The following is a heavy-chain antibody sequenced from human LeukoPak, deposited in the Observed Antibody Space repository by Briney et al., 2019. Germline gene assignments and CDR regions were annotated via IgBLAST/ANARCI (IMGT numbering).Heavy chain of an antibody. J-gene: IGHJ4*02. Sequence: PGGSLSLSCAASGFTFTSNYMTGVRQAPGKGLEWVTVISSGGNTYYADSVKGRFTISRDNSKNTVYLQMSGLRAEDTAVYYCAREVRGYYFDYWGQGTLVTASS. CDR2: ISSGGNT. D-gene: IGHD5-12*01. CDR3: AREVRGYYFDY. CDR1: GFTFTSNY. V-gene: IGHV3-53*01.